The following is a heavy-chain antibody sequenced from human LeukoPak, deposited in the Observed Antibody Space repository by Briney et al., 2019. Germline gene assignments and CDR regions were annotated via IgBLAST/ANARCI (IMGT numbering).Heavy chain of an antibody. D-gene: IGHD3-10*01. CDR1: GSTFISYA. V-gene: IGHV3-30*02. CDR2: IRYDGSNK. J-gene: IGHJ4*02. Sequence: SGGSLRLSCAASGSTFISYAMHWVRQAPGKGLEWVAFIRYDGSNKYYADSVKGRFIISRDNSKNTLYLQMNSLRAEDAAAFYCAKVGANTLVRGESPNFDYWGQGTLVTVSS. CDR3: AKVGANTLVRGESPNFDY.